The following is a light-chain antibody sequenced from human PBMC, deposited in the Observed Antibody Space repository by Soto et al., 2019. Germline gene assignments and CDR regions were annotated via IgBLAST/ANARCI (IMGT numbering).Light chain of an antibody. CDR2: AAS. V-gene: IGKV1-39*01. J-gene: IGKJ5*01. CDR3: QQSYSNSIT. CDR1: QSISSH. Sequence: DLPMTQSPSSLSASIGDRITITCRASQSISSHLYWFQQKPGQAPKLLIYAASSLQSGVPSRFSGSGSGTDFTLTISSLQPEDFATYYCQQSYSNSITFGQVTRLEIK.